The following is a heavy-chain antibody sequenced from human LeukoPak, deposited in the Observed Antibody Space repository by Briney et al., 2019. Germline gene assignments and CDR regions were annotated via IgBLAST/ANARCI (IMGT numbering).Heavy chain of an antibody. V-gene: IGHV4-59*01. Sequence: SETLSLTCTVSGGFSSSYYWSWIRQPPGKGLEWIGYIYYSGSTNYNPSLTSRVIISIDTSKNQFSLSLTSVTAADTAVYYCARVMVRGVELDYWGQGTLVTVSS. CDR2: IYYSGST. J-gene: IGHJ4*02. CDR1: GGFSSSYY. D-gene: IGHD3-10*01. CDR3: ARVMVRGVELDY.